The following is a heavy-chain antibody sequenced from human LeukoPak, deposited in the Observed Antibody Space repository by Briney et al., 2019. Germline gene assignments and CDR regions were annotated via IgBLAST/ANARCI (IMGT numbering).Heavy chain of an antibody. CDR2: IYYSGST. V-gene: IGHV4-39*01. CDR3: AGTYYYGSGRLNWFDP. D-gene: IGHD3-10*01. Sequence: ASETLSLTCTVSGGSISSSSYYWGWIRQPPGKGLERIGSIYYSGSTYYNPSLKSRVTISVDTSKNQFSLKLSSVTAADTAVYYCAGTYYYGSGRLNWFDPWGQGTLVTVSS. CDR1: GGSISSSSYY. J-gene: IGHJ5*02.